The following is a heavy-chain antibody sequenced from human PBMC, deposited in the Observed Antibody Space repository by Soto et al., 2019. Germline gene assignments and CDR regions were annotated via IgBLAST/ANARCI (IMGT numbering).Heavy chain of an antibody. J-gene: IGHJ4*02. V-gene: IGHV1-46*01. CDR3: ARSYYDYVWGSYRYPYYFDY. CDR2: INPSGGST. CDR1: GYTFTSYY. D-gene: IGHD3-16*02. Sequence: ASVKVSCKASGYTFTSYYMHWVRQAPGQGLEWMGIINPSGGSTSYAQKFQGRVTMTRDTSTGTVYMELSSLRSEDTAVYYCARSYYDYVWGSYRYPYYFDYWGQGTLVTV.